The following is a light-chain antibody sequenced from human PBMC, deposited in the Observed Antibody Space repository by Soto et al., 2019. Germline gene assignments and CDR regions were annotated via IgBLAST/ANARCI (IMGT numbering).Light chain of an antibody. CDR1: HSVSTSY. Sequence: EIVLTQSPATLSLSPGEGATLSCRASHSVSTSYFAWYQQKPGQAPRLLIYGASNRATDIPDRFSGSGSGTDFTLTISRLETGDFAVYYCQQYGTSLITFGGGTKVEIK. CDR2: GAS. CDR3: QQYGTSLIT. V-gene: IGKV3-20*01. J-gene: IGKJ4*01.